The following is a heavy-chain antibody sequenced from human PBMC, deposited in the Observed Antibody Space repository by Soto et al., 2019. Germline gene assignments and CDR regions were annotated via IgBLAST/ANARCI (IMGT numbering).Heavy chain of an antibody. CDR2: IWYDGSNK. D-gene: IGHD6-13*01. Sequence: GGSLRLSCAASGFTFSSYGMHWVRQAPGKGLEWVAVIWYDGSNKYYADSVKGRFTISRDNSKNTLYLQMNSLRAEDTAVYYCARGWRMDPAAGNLPIDYWGQGTLVTVSS. V-gene: IGHV3-33*01. J-gene: IGHJ4*02. CDR1: GFTFSSYG. CDR3: ARGWRMDPAAGNLPIDY.